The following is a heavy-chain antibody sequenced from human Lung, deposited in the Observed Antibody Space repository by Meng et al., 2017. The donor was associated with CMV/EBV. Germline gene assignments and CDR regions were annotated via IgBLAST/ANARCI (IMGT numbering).Heavy chain of an antibody. CDR3: ARSPGWLTPGGYGMDV. Sequence: GGSLRLXXAASGFTFSSYEMNWVRQAPGKGLEWVAYIGTSGTTIYYADSVRGRFTISRDNAKNSLFLQMNSLRAENTAVYYCARSPGWLTPGGYGMDVWGQGTTVTVSS. D-gene: IGHD2-15*01. V-gene: IGHV3-48*03. CDR1: GFTFSSYE. J-gene: IGHJ6*01. CDR2: IGTSGTTI.